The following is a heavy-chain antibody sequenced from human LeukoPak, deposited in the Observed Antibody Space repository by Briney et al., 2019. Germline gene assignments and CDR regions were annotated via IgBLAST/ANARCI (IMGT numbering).Heavy chain of an antibody. J-gene: IGHJ4*02. CDR1: GFTFSSYA. CDR2: ISGSGGST. V-gene: IGHV3-23*01. D-gene: IGHD3-10*01. CDR3: AKHQWFGESVEDY. Sequence: GGSLRLSCAAPGFTFSSYAMSWVRQAPGKGLEWVSAISGSGGSTYYADSVKGRFTISRDNSKNTLYLQMNSLRAEDTAVYYCAKHQWFGESVEDYWGQGTLVTVSS.